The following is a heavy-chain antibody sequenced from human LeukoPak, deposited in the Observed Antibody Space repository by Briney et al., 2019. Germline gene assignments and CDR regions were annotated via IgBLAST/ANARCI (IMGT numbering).Heavy chain of an antibody. CDR1: GGTFSSYA. Sequence: SVKVSCKASGGTFSSYAISWVRQAPGQGLEWMGRIIPIFGTANYAQKFQGRVTITTDESTSTAYTELSSLRSEATAVYYCTGPQSGYDFWSGSTFDSWGRGTLVTVSS. CDR2: IIPIFGTA. J-gene: IGHJ4*02. V-gene: IGHV1-69*05. CDR3: TGPQSGYDFWSGSTFDS. D-gene: IGHD3-3*01.